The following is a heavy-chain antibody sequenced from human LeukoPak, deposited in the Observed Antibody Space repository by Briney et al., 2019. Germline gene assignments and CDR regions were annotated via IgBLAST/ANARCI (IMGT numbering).Heavy chain of an antibody. D-gene: IGHD3-10*01. Sequence: GGSLRLSCAASGFTFSSKWMSWVRQAPGKGLEWVANINHDGSEKYCVDSVKGRFTISRDNAKNSLYLQMNSLRAEDTAVYCARDGSGEWPIGYWGQGILVTVSP. V-gene: IGHV3-7*01. CDR3: ARDGSGEWPIGY. CDR1: GFTFSSKW. CDR2: INHDGSEK. J-gene: IGHJ4*02.